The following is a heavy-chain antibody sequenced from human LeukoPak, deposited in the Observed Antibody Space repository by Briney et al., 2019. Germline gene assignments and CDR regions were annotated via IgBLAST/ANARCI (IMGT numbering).Heavy chain of an antibody. CDR3: AKDYMGLGGIDY. CDR2: ISNVGSTK. Sequence: GGSLRLSCAASGFTFSREAMHWVRQDSDKGLEWVAVISNVGSTKYYADSARGRFTISRDNSKNTLYLQMNSLRAEDTAVYYCAKDYMGLGGIDYWGQGTLVTVSS. J-gene: IGHJ4*02. V-gene: IGHV3-30-3*01. CDR1: GFTFSREA. D-gene: IGHD1-26*01.